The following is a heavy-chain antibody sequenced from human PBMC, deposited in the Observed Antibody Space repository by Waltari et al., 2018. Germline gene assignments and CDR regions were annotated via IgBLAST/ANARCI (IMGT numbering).Heavy chain of an antibody. D-gene: IGHD1-26*01. CDR3: ARSSGSYYGQGY. CDR2: IRYDGSNK. Sequence: QVQLVESGGGVVQPGGSLRLSCAASGFTFSSYGMHWVRQAPGKGLEWVTFIRYDGSNKYYADSVKGRFTISRDNAKNSLYLQMNSLRAEDTAVYYCARSSGSYYGQGYWGQGTLVTVSS. J-gene: IGHJ4*02. V-gene: IGHV3-30*02. CDR1: GFTFSSYG.